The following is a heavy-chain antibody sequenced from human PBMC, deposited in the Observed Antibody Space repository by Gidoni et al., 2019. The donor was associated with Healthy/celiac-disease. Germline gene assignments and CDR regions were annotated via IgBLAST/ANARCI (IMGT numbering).Heavy chain of an antibody. J-gene: IGHJ6*02. CDR3: ARLDFYDSSGYYKGFYYYGMDV. V-gene: IGHV4-59*01. CDR2: IYYSGST. CDR1: GGSISSYY. D-gene: IGHD3-22*01. Sequence: QVQLQESGPGLVKPSETLSLTCTVSGGSISSYYWSWIRQPPGKGLEWIGYIYYSGSTNYNPSLKSRVTISVDTSKNQFSLKLSSVTAADTAVYYCARLDFYDSSGYYKGFYYYGMDVWGQGTTVTVSS.